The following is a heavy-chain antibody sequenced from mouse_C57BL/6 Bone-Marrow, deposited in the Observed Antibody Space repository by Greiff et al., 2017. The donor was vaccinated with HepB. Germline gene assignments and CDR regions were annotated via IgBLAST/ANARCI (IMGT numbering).Heavy chain of an antibody. Sequence: EVQLQQSGAELVRPGASVKLSCTASGFNIKDDYMHWVKQRPEQGLEWIGWIDPENGDTEYASKFQGKATITADTSSNTAYLQLSSLTSEDTAVYYCTTWWANWFAYWGQGTLVTVSA. CDR3: TTWWANWFAY. V-gene: IGHV14-4*01. CDR2: IDPENGDT. D-gene: IGHD1-1*02. J-gene: IGHJ3*01. CDR1: GFNIKDDY.